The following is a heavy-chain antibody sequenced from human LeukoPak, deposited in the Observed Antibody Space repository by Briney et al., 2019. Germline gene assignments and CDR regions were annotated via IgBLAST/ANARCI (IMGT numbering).Heavy chain of an antibody. J-gene: IGHJ4*02. CDR2: ISSDETIT. V-gene: IGHV3-74*01. Sequence: GGSLRLSCAASGFTFSDYWMNWVRQVPGKGLVWVSRISSDETITTYADSVKGRFTISRDNVKNTLYLQMNSLRAEDTGLYYCARDRITMTTPWGQGTLVTVSS. CDR1: GFTFSDYW. D-gene: IGHD3-22*01. CDR3: ARDRITMTTP.